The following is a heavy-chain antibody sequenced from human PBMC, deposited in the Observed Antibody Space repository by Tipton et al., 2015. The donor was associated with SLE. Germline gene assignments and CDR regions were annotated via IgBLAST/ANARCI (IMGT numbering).Heavy chain of an antibody. CDR2: ISYDGSNK. Sequence: SLRLSCAASGFTFSSYGMHWVRQAPGKGLEWVAVISYDGSNKYYADSVKGRFTISRDNSKNTLYLQMNSLRAEDTAVYYCARGVFYFDYWGQGTLVTVSS. J-gene: IGHJ4*02. CDR3: ARGVFYFDY. D-gene: IGHD5/OR15-5a*01. CDR1: GFTFSSYG. V-gene: IGHV3-30*03.